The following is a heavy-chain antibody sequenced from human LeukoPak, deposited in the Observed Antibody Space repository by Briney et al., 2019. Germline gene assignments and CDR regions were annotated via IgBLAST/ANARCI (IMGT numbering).Heavy chain of an antibody. CDR2: INTNTGNP. V-gene: IGHV7-4-1*02. D-gene: IGHD5-18*01. J-gene: IGHJ5*02. Sequence: GASVKVSCKASGYTLTQHSMNWVRQAPGQGLEWMGWINTNTGNPTYAQGFTGRFVFSLDTSVSTAYLQISSLKAEDTAVYYCARSNTARASSCFDPWGQGTLVTAS. CDR3: ARSNTARASSCFDP. CDR1: GYTLTQHS.